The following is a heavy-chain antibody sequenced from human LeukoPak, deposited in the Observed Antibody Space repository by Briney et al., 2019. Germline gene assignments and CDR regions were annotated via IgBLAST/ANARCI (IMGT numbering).Heavy chain of an antibody. CDR1: GGCISSAGYY. CDR3: ARSHAASLDAFDI. D-gene: IGHD6-6*01. CDR2: IYYSGSS. V-gene: IGHV4-31*03. Sequence: SETLSLTCTVSGGCISSAGYYWSWIRQHPGKGLERIGYIYYSGSSFYNPSLKSRATISVDSSKIQFSLEMSAVTAADTAVYYCARSHAASLDAFDIWGQGTLVTVSS. J-gene: IGHJ3*02.